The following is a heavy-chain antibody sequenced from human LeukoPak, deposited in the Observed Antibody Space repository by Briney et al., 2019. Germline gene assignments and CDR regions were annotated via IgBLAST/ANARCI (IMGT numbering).Heavy chain of an antibody. CDR2: IWYDGSNK. CDR1: GFTFSSYG. Sequence: KSGGSLRLSCGASGFTFSSYGMHWVRQAPGKGLEWVSIIWYDGSNKYYADSVKGRFTISRDDSKNTVYLQMNSLRVEDTAVYYCARDRKEWNLWGQGTLVTVSS. J-gene: IGHJ4*02. D-gene: IGHD3-3*01. CDR3: ARDRKEWNL. V-gene: IGHV3-33*01.